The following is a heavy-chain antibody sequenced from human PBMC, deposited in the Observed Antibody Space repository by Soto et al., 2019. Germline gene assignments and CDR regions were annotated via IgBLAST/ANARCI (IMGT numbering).Heavy chain of an antibody. CDR2: ISYDGSDI. D-gene: IGHD6-13*01. J-gene: IGHJ3*02. Sequence: QVQLVESGGGVVQPGRSLRLSCAASGVTLSHYGIHWVRQAPGKGLEWVALISYDGSDIYYKDSVKGRFTISRDNSKNTVYLQMNSLRVEDTAVYYCAKWGAAIDIWGQGTMVTVSS. CDR1: GVTLSHYG. CDR3: AKWGAAIDI. V-gene: IGHV3-30*18.